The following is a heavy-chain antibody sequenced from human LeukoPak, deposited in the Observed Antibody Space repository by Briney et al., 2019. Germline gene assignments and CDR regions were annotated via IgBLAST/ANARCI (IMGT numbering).Heavy chain of an antibody. CDR1: GYSISSGYY. CDR2: IYHSGST. Sequence: PSETLSLTCTVSGYSISSGYYWGWIRQPPGKGLEWIGSIYHSGSTYYNPSLKSRVTISVDTSKNQFSLKLSSVTAADTAVYYCATHSGYEYYYYYDYMDVWGKGTTVTVSS. CDR3: ATHSGYEYYYYYDYMDV. D-gene: IGHD5-12*01. V-gene: IGHV4-38-2*02. J-gene: IGHJ6*03.